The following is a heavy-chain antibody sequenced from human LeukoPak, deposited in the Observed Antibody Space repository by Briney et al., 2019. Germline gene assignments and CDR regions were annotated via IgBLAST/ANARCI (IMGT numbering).Heavy chain of an antibody. Sequence: ASVKVSCKASGYTFTGYYMHWVRQAPGQGLEWMGWINTNSGGTNYAQKFQGRVTMTRDTSISTAYMELSRLRSDDTAVYYCARVEFYYDSSGSVDYWGQGTLVTASS. CDR3: ARVEFYYDSSGSVDY. D-gene: IGHD3-22*01. CDR2: INTNSGGT. V-gene: IGHV1-2*02. CDR1: GYTFTGYY. J-gene: IGHJ4*02.